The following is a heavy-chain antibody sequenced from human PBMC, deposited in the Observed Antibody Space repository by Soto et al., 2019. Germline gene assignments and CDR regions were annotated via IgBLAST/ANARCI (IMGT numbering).Heavy chain of an antibody. CDR1: GASVSSNYYS. CDR3: ARGPSGDKVDY. D-gene: IGHD1-26*01. J-gene: IGHJ4*02. V-gene: IGHV4-30-4*01. Sequence: SETLSLTCTVSGASVSSNYYSWSWIRQPPGRDLEWIGHIYNGGSTYSNPSLNSRVTVSLDTSKNQFSLNLNSVTAADTAVYYCARGPSGDKVDYWGQGTLVTVSS. CDR2: IYNGGST.